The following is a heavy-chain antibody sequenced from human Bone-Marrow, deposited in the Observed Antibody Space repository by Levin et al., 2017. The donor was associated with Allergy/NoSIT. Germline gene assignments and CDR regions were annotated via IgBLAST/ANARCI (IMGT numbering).Heavy chain of an antibody. V-gene: IGHV2-5*02. D-gene: IGHD1-1*01. CDR3: AHSSTPGDTTGTTVWPRLLYFDY. CDR1: GFSLSTSGVG. Sequence: SGPTLVKPTQTLTLTCTFSGFSLSTSGVGVGWIRQPPGKALEWLALIYWDDDKRYSPSLKSRLTITKDTSKNQVVLTMTNMDPVDTATYYCAHSSTPGDTTGTTVWPRLLYFDYWGQGTLVTVSS. CDR2: IYWDDDK. J-gene: IGHJ4*02.